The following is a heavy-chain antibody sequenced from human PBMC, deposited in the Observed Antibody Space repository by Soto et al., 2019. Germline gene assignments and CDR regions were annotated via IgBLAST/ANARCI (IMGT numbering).Heavy chain of an antibody. D-gene: IGHD6-13*01. CDR2: INESGST. CDR1: GGSFSGHY. V-gene: IGHV4-34*01. Sequence: PSETLSLTCAVYGGSFSGHYWSRIRQPPGKGLEWIGEINESGSTKYTPSLKSRVTTSLDTSKNQFSLKLSSVTAADTAVYYCARSRRGFGSSWYDWFDPWGQGTLVTVSS. CDR3: ARSRRGFGSSWYDWFDP. J-gene: IGHJ5*02.